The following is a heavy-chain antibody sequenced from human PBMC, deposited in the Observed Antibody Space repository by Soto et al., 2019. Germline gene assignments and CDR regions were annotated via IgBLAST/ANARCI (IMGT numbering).Heavy chain of an antibody. J-gene: IGHJ4*02. CDR2: IYYSGST. CDR1: GGSVTSHH. Sequence: SETLSLTCFVSGGSVTSHHWSWIRQPPGKGLEWIGHIYYSGSTNYNPSLKSRVTISVDTSKNQFSLKLSSVTAADTAVYYCARGLSNTAMVYYFDYWGQGTLVTVS. D-gene: IGHD5-18*01. CDR3: ARGLSNTAMVYYFDY. V-gene: IGHV4-59*02.